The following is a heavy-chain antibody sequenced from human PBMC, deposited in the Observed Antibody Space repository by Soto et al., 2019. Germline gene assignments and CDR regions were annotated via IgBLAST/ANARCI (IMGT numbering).Heavy chain of an antibody. J-gene: IGHJ6*02. CDR1: GGSISSGDYY. D-gene: IGHD5-12*01. Sequence: QVQLQESGPGLVKPSQTLSLTCTVSGGSISSGDYYWSWIRQPPGKGLEWIGYIYYSGSTYYNPSLKSRVTISXXTXKXQFSLKLSSVTAADTAVYYCASKISGYDYLHYGMDVWGQGTTVTVSS. CDR2: IYYSGST. CDR3: ASKISGYDYLHYGMDV. V-gene: IGHV4-30-4*01.